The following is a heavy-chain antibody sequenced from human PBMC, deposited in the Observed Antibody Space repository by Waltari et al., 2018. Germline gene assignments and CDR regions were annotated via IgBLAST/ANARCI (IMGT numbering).Heavy chain of an antibody. J-gene: IGHJ4*02. CDR1: GGSISSSSYY. CDR2: IYYSGST. CDR3: APYDFWSGYYY. V-gene: IGHV4-39*07. D-gene: IGHD3-3*01. Sequence: QLQLQESGPGLVKPSETLSLTCTVSGGSISSSSYYWGWIRQPPGKGLEWIGSIYYSGSTYYNPSLQSRVTISVDTSKNQFSLKLSSVTAADTAVYYCAPYDFWSGYYYWGQGTLVTVSS.